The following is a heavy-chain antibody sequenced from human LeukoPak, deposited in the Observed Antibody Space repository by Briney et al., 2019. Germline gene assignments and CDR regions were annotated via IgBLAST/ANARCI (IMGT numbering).Heavy chain of an antibody. V-gene: IGHV3-20*04. D-gene: IGHD1-1*01. CDR1: GFTFDDYG. Sequence: GGSLRLSCVTSGFTFDDYGMSWVRQAPGKGLEWVSGINWNGGSTDYADSVKGRFTISRDNSKNTLYLQMNSLRAEDTAVYYCARGDWNDGLDYWGQGTLVTVSS. CDR3: ARGDWNDGLDY. CDR2: INWNGGST. J-gene: IGHJ4*02.